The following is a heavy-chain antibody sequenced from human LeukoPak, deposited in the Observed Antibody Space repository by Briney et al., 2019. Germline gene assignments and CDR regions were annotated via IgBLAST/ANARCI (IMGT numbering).Heavy chain of an antibody. D-gene: IGHD5-12*01. CDR3: AKNRWGSVATPDS. CDR1: GFTFSSYG. V-gene: IGHV3-23*01. Sequence: GGSLRLSCAASGFTFSSYGMSWVRQAPGKGLEWVSAISGSGGSTYYADSVKGRFTISRDNSKNTLCLQMNSLAIEDTAIYYCAKNRWGSVATPDSWGQGTVVTVSS. J-gene: IGHJ4*02. CDR2: ISGSGGST.